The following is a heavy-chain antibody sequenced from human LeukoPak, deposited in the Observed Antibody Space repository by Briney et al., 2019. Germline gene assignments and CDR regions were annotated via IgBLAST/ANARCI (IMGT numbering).Heavy chain of an antibody. CDR3: AHRRRTGLENWFDP. J-gene: IGHJ5*02. CDR1: GFSLTTSVVG. CDR2: IYGNNDK. V-gene: IGHV2-5*01. Sequence: SGHTLANPTQTLTLTCTFSGFSLTTSVVGVGWIRQPPGKALEWLALIYGNNDKRYGPSLKSRLTITKDTSKNQVVLSMTNMDPVDTATYFCAHRRRTGLENWFDPWGQGTLVTVSS. D-gene: IGHD1-1*01.